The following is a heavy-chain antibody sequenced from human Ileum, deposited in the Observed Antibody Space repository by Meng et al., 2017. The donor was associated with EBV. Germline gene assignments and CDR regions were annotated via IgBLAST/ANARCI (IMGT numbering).Heavy chain of an antibody. CDR3: ARDSGYTRSWSGDY. D-gene: IGHD6-13*01. V-gene: IGHV7-4-1*02. Sequence: QGHLVQTGAGFTNPVASVKVSCKASGDSCTRNSINWGRQAPGQGMEWMGWISTNTGNPTYAQGFAGRFVFSLYTSVSTAYLQISVLNAEDTAIYYCARDSGYTRSWSGDYWGQGTLVTVSS. J-gene: IGHJ4*02. CDR1: GDSCTRNS. CDR2: ISTNTGNP.